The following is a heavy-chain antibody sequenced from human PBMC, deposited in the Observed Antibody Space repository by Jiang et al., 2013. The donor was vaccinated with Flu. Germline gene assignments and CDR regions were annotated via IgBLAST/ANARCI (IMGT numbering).Heavy chain of an antibody. V-gene: IGHV3-74*01. J-gene: IGHJ6*02. Sequence: GLVQPGGSLRLSCAASGFSFIDYWVHWVRQAPGKGLVWVSHINGGGTTTTYADSVKGRFTISRDDAKNTVYLQMSSLRAEDTALYFCARDKGYSMDVWGQGTTVTVSS. CDR3: ARDKGYSMDV. CDR2: INGGGTTT. CDR1: GFSFIDYW.